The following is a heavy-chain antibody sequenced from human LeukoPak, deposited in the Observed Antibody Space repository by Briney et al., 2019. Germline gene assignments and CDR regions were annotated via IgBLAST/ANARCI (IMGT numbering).Heavy chain of an antibody. V-gene: IGHV1-2*02. Sequence: PGGSLRLSCAASGFTFSSYGMHWVRQAPGQGLEWVGWINPNSGGTNYAQNFQGRVTMTRDTSISTVYMELSSLRSDDTAVYFCAREGSRVGAPKPPSDYWGQGTLVTVSS. CDR3: AREGSRVGAPKPPSDY. J-gene: IGHJ4*02. D-gene: IGHD1-26*01. CDR2: INPNSGGT. CDR1: GFTFSSYG.